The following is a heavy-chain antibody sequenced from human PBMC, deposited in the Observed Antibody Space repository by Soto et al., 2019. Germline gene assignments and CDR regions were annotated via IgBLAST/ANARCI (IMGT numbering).Heavy chain of an antibody. V-gene: IGHV3-11*01. CDR3: ARAHRPTISSTREVWYYFDY. D-gene: IGHD2-21*01. CDR2: ISSSGSTI. CDR1: GFTFSDYY. Sequence: QVQLVESGGGLVKPGGSLRLSCAASGFTFSDYYMSWIRQAPGKGLEWVSYISSSGSTIYYSDSVKGRFTISRDNAKNPLHLQMNSLRAEDTAVYYCARAHRPTISSTREVWYYFDYWGQGTLVPVSS. J-gene: IGHJ4*02.